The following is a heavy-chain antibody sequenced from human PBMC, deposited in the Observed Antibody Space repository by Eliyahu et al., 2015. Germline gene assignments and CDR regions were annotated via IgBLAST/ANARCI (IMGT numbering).Heavy chain of an antibody. CDR3: ARERYDILTGYYPDEWGFARPFDY. V-gene: IGHV4-39*02. CDR2: IYYSGST. D-gene: IGHD3-9*01. Sequence: QLQLQESGPGLVKPSETLSLTCTVSGGSISSSSYYWGWIRQPPGKGLEWIGSIYYSGSTYYNPSLKSRVTISVDTSKNQFSLKLSSVTAADTAVYYCARERYDILTGYYPDEWGFARPFDYWGQGTLVTVSS. CDR1: GGSISSSSYY. J-gene: IGHJ4*02.